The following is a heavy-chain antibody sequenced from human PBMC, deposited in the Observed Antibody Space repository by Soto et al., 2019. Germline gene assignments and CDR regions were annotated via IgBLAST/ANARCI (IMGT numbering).Heavy chain of an antibody. CDR1: GLNFNKYA. Sequence: EVQLLESGGGLVRPGESLRLSCAASGLNFNKYAMSWVRQAPGEGLEWVSGISCCGGTASYADSVKGRFTIARDDAKNTLYLHMNSLRVEDTAEYYCAKADGQQWLLPHLENWGRGTLVTVS. CDR2: ISCCGGTA. J-gene: IGHJ4*02. V-gene: IGHV3-23*01. D-gene: IGHD6-19*01. CDR3: AKADGQQWLLPHLEN.